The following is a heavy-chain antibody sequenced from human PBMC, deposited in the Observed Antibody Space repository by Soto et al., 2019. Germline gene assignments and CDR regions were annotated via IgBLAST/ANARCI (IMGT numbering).Heavy chain of an antibody. Sequence: SVKVSCKASGGTFSSYAISWVRQAPGQGLEWMGGIIPIFGTANYAQKFQGRVTITADESTSTAYMELSSLRSEDTAVYYCARNARQQLVHLPPDYWGQGTLVTVSS. CDR1: GGTFSSYA. CDR2: IIPIFGTA. D-gene: IGHD6-13*01. V-gene: IGHV1-69*13. CDR3: ARNARQQLVHLPPDY. J-gene: IGHJ4*02.